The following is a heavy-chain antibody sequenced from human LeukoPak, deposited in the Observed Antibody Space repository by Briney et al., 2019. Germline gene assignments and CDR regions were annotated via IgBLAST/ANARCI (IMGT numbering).Heavy chain of an antibody. D-gene: IGHD5-24*01. CDR3: ARNAYNYGGFDY. J-gene: IGHJ4*02. CDR1: GFTFSTYG. V-gene: IGHV3-33*01. Sequence: GRSLRLSCTAPGFTFSTYGMVWVRQAPGKGLEWVAVIWYDGSNEHYADSVKGRFTISRDNSKSTLFLQMNSLRAEDTAVYYCARNAYNYGGFDYWGLGTLVTVSS. CDR2: IWYDGSNE.